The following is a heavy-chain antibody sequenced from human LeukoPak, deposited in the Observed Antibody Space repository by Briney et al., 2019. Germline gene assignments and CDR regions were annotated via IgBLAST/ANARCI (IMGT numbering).Heavy chain of an antibody. D-gene: IGHD3-10*01. J-gene: IGHJ5*02. CDR1: GFTFSTYS. Sequence: GGSLRLSCAASGFTFSTYSMNRVRQAPGKGLEWVSSVTSSNSYIHYADSVKGRFTISRDNAKNSLYLQMNSLRAEDTAIYYCTRDQNFYGSGRGFDPWGQGTLVTVSS. CDR3: TRDQNFYGSGRGFDP. V-gene: IGHV3-21*01. CDR2: VTSSNSYI.